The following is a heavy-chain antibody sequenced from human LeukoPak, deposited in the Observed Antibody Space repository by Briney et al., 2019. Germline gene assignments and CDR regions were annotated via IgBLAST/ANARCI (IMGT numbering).Heavy chain of an antibody. Sequence: SGTLSLTCTVSGGSISSYYWSWIRQPAGKGLEWIGRIYTSGSTNYNPSLKSRVSISVDTSKNQFSLKLSSATAADTAVYYCARESYDYVWGSYRFDYWGQGTLVTVSS. CDR1: GGSISSYY. CDR3: ARESYDYVWGSYRFDY. CDR2: IYTSGST. D-gene: IGHD3-16*02. V-gene: IGHV4-4*07. J-gene: IGHJ4*02.